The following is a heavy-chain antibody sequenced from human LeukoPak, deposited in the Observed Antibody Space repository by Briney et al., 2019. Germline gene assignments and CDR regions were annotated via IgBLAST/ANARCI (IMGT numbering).Heavy chain of an antibody. CDR2: ISYDGSYK. CDR1: GFTFSTYG. J-gene: IGHJ4*02. V-gene: IGHV3-30*03. CDR3: ASATPEGRPRVGYFDY. D-gene: IGHD2-2*02. Sequence: GRSLRLSCAASGFTFSTYGMHWVRQAPGKGLEWVTVISYDGSYKYYADSVKGRFTISRDNSKNTLYLQMNSLRAEDTAVYYCASATPEGRPRVGYFDYWGQGTLVTVSS.